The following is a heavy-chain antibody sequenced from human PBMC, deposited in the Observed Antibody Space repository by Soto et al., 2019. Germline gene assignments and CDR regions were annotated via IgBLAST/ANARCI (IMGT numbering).Heavy chain of an antibody. J-gene: IGHJ4*02. Sequence: QVQLQESGPGLVKPSQTLSLTCTVSGGSISSGGYYWSWIRQHPGKGLEWIGYIYYSGSTYYNPSLKSRVXXXVYXSKNQFSLKLSSVTAADTAVYYCARGVTMVRGVIHTPYFDYWGQGTLVTVSS. CDR3: ARGVTMVRGVIHTPYFDY. D-gene: IGHD3-10*01. V-gene: IGHV4-31*03. CDR2: IYYSGST. CDR1: GGSISSGGYY.